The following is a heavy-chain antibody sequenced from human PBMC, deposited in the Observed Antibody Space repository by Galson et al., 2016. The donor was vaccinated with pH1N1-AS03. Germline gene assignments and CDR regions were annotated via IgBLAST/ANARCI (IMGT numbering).Heavy chain of an antibody. CDR1: GFNFDKYT. CDR2: ISSNSAST. D-gene: IGHD1-1*01. V-gene: IGHV3-21*01. J-gene: IGHJ6*03. CDR3: AKVGGVFDWNDYNYMDV. Sequence: SLRLSCAASGFNFDKYTTTWVRQAPGKGLEWISSISSNSASTYYADSLKGRFTVSRDNAKNSLYLQMDSLSAEDTAVYYCAKVGGVFDWNDYNYMDVWGTGTTVTVAS.